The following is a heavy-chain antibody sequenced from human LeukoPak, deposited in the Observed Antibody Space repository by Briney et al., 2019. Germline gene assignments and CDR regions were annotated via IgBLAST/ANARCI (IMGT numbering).Heavy chain of an antibody. CDR1: GYTFIDYY. CDR2: INPTTGGT. J-gene: IGHJ4*02. D-gene: IGHD3-16*01. Sequence: ASVNVSCKTSGYTFIDYYIHWIRQAPGQGLEWMGRINPTTGGTDFAQKFQGKVSKTRDTSISTAYMELSRLGSDDTAVYYCATLGEDNTDTPFDYWGQGTLVTVSS. CDR3: ATLGEDNTDTPFDY. V-gene: IGHV1-2*06.